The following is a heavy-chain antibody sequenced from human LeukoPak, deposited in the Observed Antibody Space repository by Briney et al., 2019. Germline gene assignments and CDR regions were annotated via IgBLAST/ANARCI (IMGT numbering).Heavy chain of an antibody. D-gene: IGHD3-10*01. CDR1: GFTFSSYW. CDR3: VRGVHYFDY. Sequence: GGSLRLSCAASGFTFSSYWMHWARQAPGKGLVWVSRINSDGSDRTFADSVKGRFTISRDNARSTLDLQMSSLRAEDTGVYFCVRGVHYFDYWGRGTLVTVSS. V-gene: IGHV3-74*01. CDR2: INSDGSDR. J-gene: IGHJ4*02.